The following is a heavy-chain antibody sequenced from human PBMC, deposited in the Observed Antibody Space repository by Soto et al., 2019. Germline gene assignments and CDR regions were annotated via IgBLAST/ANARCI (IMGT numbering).Heavy chain of an antibody. V-gene: IGHV4-59*01. CDR2: IYYSGCT. CDR1: GGSISSYY. CDR3: ARRIAAAGNDAFDI. J-gene: IGHJ3*02. Sequence: SETLSLTCTVSGGSISSYYWSWIRQPPGKGLEWIGYIYYSGCTNYNPSLKSRVTISVDTSKNQFSLKLSSVTAADTAVYYCARRIAAAGNDAFDIWGQGTMVTVSS. D-gene: IGHD6-13*01.